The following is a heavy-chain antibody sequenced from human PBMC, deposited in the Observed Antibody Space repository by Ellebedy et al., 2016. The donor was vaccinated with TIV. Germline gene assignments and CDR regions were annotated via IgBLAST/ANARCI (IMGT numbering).Heavy chain of an antibody. D-gene: IGHD6-13*01. CDR3: AAAVDTSRGAFDI. CDR1: GFIVSSNY. CDR2: LYSSGGK. J-gene: IGHJ3*02. V-gene: IGHV3-53*01. Sequence: GGSLRLSXAASGFIVSSNYMSWVRQAPGRGLEWVSVLYSSGGKNYAASVKGRFTISRDKSKNTLYLQMNGLRVEDTAVYYCAAAVDTSRGAFDIWGQGTVVNVSS.